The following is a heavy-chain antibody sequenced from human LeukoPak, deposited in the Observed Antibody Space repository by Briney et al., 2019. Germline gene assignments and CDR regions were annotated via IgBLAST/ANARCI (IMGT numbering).Heavy chain of an antibody. V-gene: IGHV1-18*01. Sequence: ASVKVSCKASGYTFTSYGISWVRQAPGQGLEWMGWISAYNGNTKYAQKVQGRVTMTTDTSTSTAYMEVRSLRSDDTALYFCAREGERWLQSNYYHNGMDVWGQGTSVTVSS. CDR1: GYTFTSYG. CDR2: ISAYNGNT. D-gene: IGHD5-24*01. J-gene: IGHJ6*02. CDR3: AREGERWLQSNYYHNGMDV.